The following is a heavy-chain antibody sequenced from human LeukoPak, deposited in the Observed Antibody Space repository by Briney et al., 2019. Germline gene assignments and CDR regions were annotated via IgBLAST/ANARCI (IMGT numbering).Heavy chain of an antibody. J-gene: IGHJ4*02. V-gene: IGHV4-4*09. Sequence: SETLSLTCTVSGGSNSSYYWSWIRQPPGKGLEWIGYIYTSGSTNYNPSLKSRVTISVDTSKNQFSLKLSSVTAADTAVYYCATHSGSYGSDHWGQGTLVTVSS. CDR2: IYTSGST. CDR3: ATHSGSYGSDH. CDR1: GGSNSSYY. D-gene: IGHD1-26*01.